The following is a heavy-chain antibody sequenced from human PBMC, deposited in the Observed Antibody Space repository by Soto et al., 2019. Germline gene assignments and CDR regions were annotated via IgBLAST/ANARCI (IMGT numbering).Heavy chain of an antibody. CDR1: GGSVSSGSYY. J-gene: IGHJ5*01. D-gene: IGHD3-16*01. Sequence: SETLSLTCTVSGGSVSSGSYYWSWIRQPPGKGLEWIGYIYYSGTTNYNPSLKSRVTISVDTSKNQFSLNLSSVTAADTAVYYCARLGAYALKPDLLDSWGQGTPVTVSS. CDR2: IYYSGTT. CDR3: ARLGAYALKPDLLDS. V-gene: IGHV4-61*01.